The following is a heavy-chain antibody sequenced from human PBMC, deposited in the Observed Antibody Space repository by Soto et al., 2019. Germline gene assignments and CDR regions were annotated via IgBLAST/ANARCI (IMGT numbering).Heavy chain of an antibody. CDR2: VYTSGST. V-gene: IGHV4-4*08. D-gene: IGHD3-10*01. Sequence: QEQLRESGPGLVKPSENLSLTCSISDDSIGPYYWTWIRQTPRKELQWIGYVYTSGSTKYNYSLKSRVTSALDASNSQCSLTLSSVTASDTGVYYCAREVVGNSWPGVFDSWGRGTLVVVSS. CDR3: AREVVGNSWPGVFDS. J-gene: IGHJ4*02. CDR1: DDSIGPYY.